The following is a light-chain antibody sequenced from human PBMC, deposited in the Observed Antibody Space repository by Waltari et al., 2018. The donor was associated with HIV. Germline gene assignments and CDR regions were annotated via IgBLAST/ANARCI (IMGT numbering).Light chain of an antibody. CDR1: SSDVGGYNY. CDR3: SSYAGSKGV. CDR2: EVS. J-gene: IGLJ1*01. V-gene: IGLV2-8*01. Sequence: QSALTQPPSASGSPGQSVTISCTGTSSDVGGYNYVSWYQQHPGKAPKLMIYEVSKRPSWVPDRFSGSKSGNTASLTVSGLQAEDEADYYCSSYAGSKGVFGTGTKVTVL.